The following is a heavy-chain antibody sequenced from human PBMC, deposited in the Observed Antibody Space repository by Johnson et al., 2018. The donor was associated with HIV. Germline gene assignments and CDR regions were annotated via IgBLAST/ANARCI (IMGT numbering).Heavy chain of an antibody. Sequence: VQLVESGGGLAKPAWSPRLSCAASQFTFSSHYMTCVRQAPGNGLELVGQLNANGGSTYLIDYSGKDRFNTSRDNAKNSLYLQMNSLRAEDTALYYCAKGSWYRAFDIWGQGTMVTVSS. CDR1: QFTFSSHY. CDR2: LNANGGST. J-gene: IGHJ3*02. V-gene: IGHV3-25*03. CDR3: AKGSWYRAFDI. D-gene: IGHD6-13*01.